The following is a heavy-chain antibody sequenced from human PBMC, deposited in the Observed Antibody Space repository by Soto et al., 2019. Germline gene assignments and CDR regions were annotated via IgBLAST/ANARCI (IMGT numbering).Heavy chain of an antibody. V-gene: IGHV1-8*01. CDR1: GYTFTSYD. Sequence: ASVKVSCKASGYTFTSYDINWVRQATGQGLEWMGWMNPNSGNTGYAQKFQGRVTMTRNTSISTAYMELSSLGSEDTAVYYCARMGRYARVIDAFDIWGQGTMVTVSS. D-gene: IGHD2-21*01. J-gene: IGHJ3*02. CDR2: MNPNSGNT. CDR3: ARMGRYARVIDAFDI.